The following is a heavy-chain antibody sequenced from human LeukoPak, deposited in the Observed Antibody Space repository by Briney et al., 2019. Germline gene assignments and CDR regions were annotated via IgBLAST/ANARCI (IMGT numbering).Heavy chain of an antibody. CDR3: ARPKGQWLVLDY. Sequence: PGGSLRLSCAASGLTFSSYAMHWVRQAPGKGLEWVAVLSYDGSNKYYADSVKGRFTISRDNSKNTLYLQMNSLRAEDTAVYYCARPKGQWLVLDYWGQGTLVTVSS. D-gene: IGHD6-19*01. CDR1: GLTFSSYA. J-gene: IGHJ4*02. V-gene: IGHV3-30-3*01. CDR2: LSYDGSNK.